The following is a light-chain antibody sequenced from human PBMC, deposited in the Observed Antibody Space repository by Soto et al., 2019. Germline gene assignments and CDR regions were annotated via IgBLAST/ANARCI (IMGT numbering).Light chain of an antibody. V-gene: IGKV3-20*01. Sequence: EMVLTQSPGTLSLSPGERATLSCRASQSVSSSYLAWYQQKPGQAPRLLIYGASSRATGIPDRFSGSGSGTDFTLTISRLEPEDFAVYYCQQYGSSQITFGQGTRLEI. CDR2: GAS. CDR3: QQYGSSQIT. J-gene: IGKJ5*01. CDR1: QSVSSSY.